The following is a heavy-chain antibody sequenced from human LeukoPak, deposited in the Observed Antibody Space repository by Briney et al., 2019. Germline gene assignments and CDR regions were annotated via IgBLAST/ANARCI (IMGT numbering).Heavy chain of an antibody. Sequence: SETLSLTCTVSGGSINSFYWNWIRQPPGKGPEWIGYIYYSGTTKSNPSLESRVAMPVNTSKNQFSLKLRSVTAADTAVYFCAGDQYGMDVWGQGPTVTVSS. CDR1: GGSINSFY. V-gene: IGHV4-59*12. CDR3: AGDQYGMDV. J-gene: IGHJ6*02. CDR2: IYYSGTT.